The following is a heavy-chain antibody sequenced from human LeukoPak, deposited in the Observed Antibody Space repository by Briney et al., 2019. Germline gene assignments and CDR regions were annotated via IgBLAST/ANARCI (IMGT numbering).Heavy chain of an antibody. J-gene: IGHJ4*02. CDR3: VRRYDSSGYCVFDY. V-gene: IGHV3-74*01. Sequence: PGRTLRLSPAASVFIPSSYWMHWVPQAPGTRLVWVLGIISHGSSRSYADSVKGGFTIYRGKDKNKLYLQKNSLRAEDTAVYYCVRRYDSSGYCVFDYWGQGTLVSVSS. CDR1: VFIPSSYW. CDR2: IISHGSSR. D-gene: IGHD3-22*01.